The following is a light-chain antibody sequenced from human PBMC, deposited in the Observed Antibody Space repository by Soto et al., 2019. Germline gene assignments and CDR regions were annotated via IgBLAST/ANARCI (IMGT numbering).Light chain of an antibody. CDR3: TSYAGGNNV. CDR1: SSDVGGYNY. Sequence: QSALTQPPSASGSPGQSVTISCTGTSSDVGGYNYVSWYQQHPGKVPKLMVYEVNKRPSGVPDRFSGSKSGNTVSLTVAGLQAEDEADYYCTSYAGGNNVFGTGTKLTFL. J-gene: IGLJ1*01. CDR2: EVN. V-gene: IGLV2-8*01.